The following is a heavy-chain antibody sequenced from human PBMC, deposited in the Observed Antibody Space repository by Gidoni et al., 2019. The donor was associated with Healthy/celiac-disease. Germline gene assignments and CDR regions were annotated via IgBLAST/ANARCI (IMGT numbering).Heavy chain of an antibody. D-gene: IGHD3-9*01. J-gene: IGHJ6*02. CDR2: INHSGGST. CDR3: ARDLRYFDWFLRPQEYYDYGMDV. V-gene: IGHV1-46*01. Sequence: QVQLVQSAAEVKTPGASVKVSCKASGYTFTSYYMHWVRQAPGQGLEWMGIINHSGGSTSYAQKFQGRVTMTRDTSTITVYMDLSSLRSEDTAVYYCARDLRYFDWFLRPQEYYDYGMDVWGQGTTVTVSS. CDR1: GYTFTSYY.